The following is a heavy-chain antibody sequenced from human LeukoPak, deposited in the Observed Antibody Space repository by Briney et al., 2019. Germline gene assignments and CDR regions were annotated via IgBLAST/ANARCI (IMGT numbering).Heavy chain of an antibody. CDR3: ARAGRGSGYYTVDY. CDR2: IHPNSGDT. D-gene: IGHD3-22*01. CDR1: GYPFTAYY. Sequence: ASVKVSCKASGYPFTAYYIYWVRRAPGQGLEWMGRIHPNSGDTNYAQKFHDRVTMTRDTSISTAYTELSRLTSDDTAVYYRARAGRGSGYYTVDYWGQGTLVTVSS. J-gene: IGHJ4*02. V-gene: IGHV1-2*06.